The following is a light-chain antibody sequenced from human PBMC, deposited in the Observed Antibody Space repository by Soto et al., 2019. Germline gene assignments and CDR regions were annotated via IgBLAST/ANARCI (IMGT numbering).Light chain of an antibody. CDR3: QSYDTSLSGPVV. J-gene: IGLJ2*01. CDR1: TSNIGAGYA. Sequence: QAVLTQPPSVSGAPGQRVTISCTGSTSNIGAGYAVHWYQQLPGSAPKLLIYGNTNRPSGVPDRFSGSKSATSASLAITGLQAEDEAHYYCQSYDTSLSGPVVFGGGTKVTVL. CDR2: GNT. V-gene: IGLV1-40*01.